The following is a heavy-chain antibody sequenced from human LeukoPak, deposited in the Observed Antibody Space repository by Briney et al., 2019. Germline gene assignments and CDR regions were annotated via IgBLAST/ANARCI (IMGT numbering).Heavy chain of an antibody. J-gene: IGHJ4*02. V-gene: IGHV4-59*01. CDR3: ARVYCSSTSCYIGSFDY. CDR2: MYYSGST. D-gene: IGHD2-2*02. Sequence: KPSETLSLTCTVSGGSISSYYWSWIRQPPGKGLEWIGYMYYSGSTNYNPSLKSRVTISVDTSKNQFSLKLSSVTAADTAVYYCARVYCSSTSCYIGSFDYWGQGTLVTVSS. CDR1: GGSISSYY.